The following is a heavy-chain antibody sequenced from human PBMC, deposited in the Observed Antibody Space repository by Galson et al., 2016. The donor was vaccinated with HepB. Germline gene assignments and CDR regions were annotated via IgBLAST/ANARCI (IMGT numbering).Heavy chain of an antibody. V-gene: IGHV3-7*04. D-gene: IGHD3-10*01. CDR2: IKRDGTEQ. Sequence: SLRLSCAASGFTFNNYWMSWVRQAPGKGLEWVANIKRDGTEQYYLYSLEGRFTVSRDNAKNSLSLQMDSLRAEDTAVYYCARGSYYGSGSYGIYFDYWGQGTLVTVSS. J-gene: IGHJ4*02. CDR3: ARGSYYGSGSYGIYFDY. CDR1: GFTFNNYW.